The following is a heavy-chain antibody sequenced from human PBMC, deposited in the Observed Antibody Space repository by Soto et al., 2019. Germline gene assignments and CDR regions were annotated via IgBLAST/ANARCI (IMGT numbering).Heavy chain of an antibody. CDR2: IYYSGST. Sequence: QVQLQESGPGLVKPSETLSLTCTVSGGSVSSGSYYWSWIRQPPGKGLEWIGYIYYSGSTNYNPSLKSRVTISVDTSKNQFSLKLSSVTAADTAVYYCARETGYGSGGSCYSFYYFDYWGQGTLVTVSS. J-gene: IGHJ4*02. CDR1: GGSVSSGSYY. CDR3: ARETGYGSGGSCYSFYYFDY. D-gene: IGHD2-15*01. V-gene: IGHV4-61*01.